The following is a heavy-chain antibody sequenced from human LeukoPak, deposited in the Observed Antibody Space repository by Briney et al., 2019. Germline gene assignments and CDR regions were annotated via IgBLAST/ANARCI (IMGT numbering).Heavy chain of an antibody. J-gene: IGHJ6*02. D-gene: IGHD4-23*01. CDR3: ARDRGGNPYYYYGMDV. CDR2: IYYSGST. V-gene: IGHV4-39*07. CDR1: GGSISSSSYY. Sequence: SETLSLTCTVSGGSISSSSYYWGWIRQPPGKGLEWIGSIYYSGSTYYNPSLKSRVTISVDTSKNQFSLKLSSVTAADTAVYYCARDRGGNPYYYYGMDVWGQGTTVTVSS.